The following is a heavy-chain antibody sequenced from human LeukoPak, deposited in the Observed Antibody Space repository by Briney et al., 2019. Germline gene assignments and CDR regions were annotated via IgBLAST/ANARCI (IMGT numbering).Heavy chain of an antibody. J-gene: IGHJ4*02. CDR1: GFTFSSYA. CDR3: ANDLATGNADY. Sequence: GGSLRLSCAASGFTFSSYAMSWVRQAPGKGLEWVSAISGSGGSTYYAGSVKGRFTISRDNSRNTLYLQMNSLRAEDTAVYYCANDLATGNADYWGQGTLVTVSS. CDR2: ISGSGGST. V-gene: IGHV3-23*01. D-gene: IGHD5-24*01.